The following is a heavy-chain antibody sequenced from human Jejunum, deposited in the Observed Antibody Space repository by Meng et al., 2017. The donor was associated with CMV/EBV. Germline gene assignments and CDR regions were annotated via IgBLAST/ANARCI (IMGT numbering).Heavy chain of an antibody. CDR1: GGAIGSGDYY. J-gene: IGHJ4*02. D-gene: IGHD3-3*01. Sequence: QVQRQESGPGLGRPSQTRSPTCSGSGGAIGSGDYYWSWIRQPPGKGLEWIGYIHDTGSTYYNPSLKSRVDISLGTSRNHFSLTLSSVTAEDTAVYFCARGSIFVSFDSWGQGTLVTVSS. CDR3: ARGSIFVSFDS. CDR2: IHDTGST. V-gene: IGHV4-30-4*08.